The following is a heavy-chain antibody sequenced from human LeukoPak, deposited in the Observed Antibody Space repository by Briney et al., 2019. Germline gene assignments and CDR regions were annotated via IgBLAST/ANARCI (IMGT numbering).Heavy chain of an antibody. CDR1: GGSISSYY. CDR3: AREGGPYRPLDY. J-gene: IGHJ4*02. V-gene: IGHV4-59*01. Sequence: PSETLSLTCTVSGGSISSYYWTWIRQPPGKGLEWVGYIYYSGSTNYNPSLKSRVTISADTSKNQFSLKLSSVTAADTAVYYCAREGGPYRPLDYSGQGTLVTVAS. CDR2: IYYSGST.